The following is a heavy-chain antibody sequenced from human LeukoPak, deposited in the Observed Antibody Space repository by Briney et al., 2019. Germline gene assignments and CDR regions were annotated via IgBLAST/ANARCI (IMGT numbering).Heavy chain of an antibody. J-gene: IGHJ4*02. CDR2: IYHSGST. CDR1: GGSISSYY. V-gene: IGHV4-59*08. D-gene: IGHD3-22*01. Sequence: SETLSLTCTVSGGSISSYYWSWIRQPPGKGLEWIGSIYHSGSTYYNPSLKSRVTISVDTSKNQFSLKLSSVTAADTAVYYCARWSPRSGYYSDWGQGTLVTVSS. CDR3: ARWSPRSGYYSD.